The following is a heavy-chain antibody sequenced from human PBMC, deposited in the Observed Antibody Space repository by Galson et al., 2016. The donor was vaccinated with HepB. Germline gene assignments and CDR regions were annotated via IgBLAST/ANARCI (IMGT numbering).Heavy chain of an antibody. D-gene: IGHD4/OR15-4a*01. CDR2: TRKKTNGYTT. CDR1: GFTFSDHY. J-gene: IGHJ4*02. CDR3: GRVDDGASYRIDF. Sequence: SLRLSCAASGFTFSDHYMDWVRQAPGKGLEWVGRTRKKTNGYTTEYDASVRGRFTIPRDDSKHPLYLQMHSLKTEDTAMDFCGRVDDGASYRIDFWGQGHLVTVSS. V-gene: IGHV3-72*01.